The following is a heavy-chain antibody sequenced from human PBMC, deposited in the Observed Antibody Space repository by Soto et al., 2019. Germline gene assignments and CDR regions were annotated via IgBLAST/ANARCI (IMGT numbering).Heavy chain of an antibody. J-gene: IGHJ5*02. V-gene: IGHV1-3*01. CDR2: IIAGNGNT. Sequence: QVQLVQSGAEVKKPGASVKVSCKASGYTFTHYGIHWLRQAPGQRPEWMGWIIAGNGNTKYSQRFQGRVTITRDTSASTAYMELSSLISEDTAVYYCVRVQDSGYYAPDLWGQGTLVSVSS. CDR1: GYTFTHYG. CDR3: VRVQDSGYYAPDL. D-gene: IGHD5-12*01.